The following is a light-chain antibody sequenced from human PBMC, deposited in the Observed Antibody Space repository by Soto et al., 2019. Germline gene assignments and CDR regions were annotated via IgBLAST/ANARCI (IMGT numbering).Light chain of an antibody. CDR1: QDISTW. CDR2: AAS. V-gene: IGKV1-12*01. Sequence: DIQMTQSPSSVSASLGDRVIITCRASQDISTWLAWYQQKPGEAPKLLIYAASSLQNGVPSRFSASGSGTDFTLTISGLQPEDFATYYCLQANSPFTFGPGTKVDV. J-gene: IGKJ3*01. CDR3: LQANSPFT.